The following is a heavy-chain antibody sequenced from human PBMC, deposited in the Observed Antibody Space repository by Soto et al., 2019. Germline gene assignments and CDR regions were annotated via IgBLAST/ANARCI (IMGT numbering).Heavy chain of an antibody. J-gene: IGHJ4*02. CDR2: INPTDSYT. D-gene: IGHD6-13*01. V-gene: IGHV5-10-1*01. CDR3: ARLQAAAGDNDLTFDY. CDR1: GYSFTRYW. Sequence: GESLKISCKGSGYSFTRYWITWVRQMPGKGLEWMGRINPTDSYTKYSPSFQGHVTISADKSISTAYLQWSSLKASDTAMYYCARLQAAAGDNDLTFDYWGQGTLVTVSS.